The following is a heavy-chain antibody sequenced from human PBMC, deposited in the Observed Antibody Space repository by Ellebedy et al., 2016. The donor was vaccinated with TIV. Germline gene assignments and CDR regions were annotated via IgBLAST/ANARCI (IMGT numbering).Heavy chain of an antibody. Sequence: SETLSLTXTVSGGSISSYYWSWIRQPPGKGLEWIGYIYYSGSTNYNPSLKSRVTISVDTSKNQFSLKLSSVTAADTAVYYCARTKGWFGELSLDYWGQGTLVTVSS. V-gene: IGHV4-59*01. CDR2: IYYSGST. J-gene: IGHJ4*02. CDR3: ARTKGWFGELSLDY. CDR1: GGSISSYY. D-gene: IGHD3-10*01.